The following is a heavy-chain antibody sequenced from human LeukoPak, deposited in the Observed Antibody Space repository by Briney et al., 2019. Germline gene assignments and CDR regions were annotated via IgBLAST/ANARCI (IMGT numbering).Heavy chain of an antibody. J-gene: IGHJ4*02. CDR2: ISAYNGNT. CDR1: GYILTNYA. CDR3: ARGRLGVSGYKDYFDY. D-gene: IGHD1-14*01. V-gene: IGHV1-18*01. Sequence: GASVRVSCTSSGYILTNYAITWVRQAPGQGLEWMGWISAYNGNTDYAQKFQGRVTMTTDTSTRRAYMDLRSLRSDDTAVYYCARGRLGVSGYKDYFDYWGQGTLVTVSS.